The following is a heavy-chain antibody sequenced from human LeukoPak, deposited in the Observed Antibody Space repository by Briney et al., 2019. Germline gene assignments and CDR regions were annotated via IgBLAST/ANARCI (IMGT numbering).Heavy chain of an antibody. D-gene: IGHD3-16*01. CDR1: GFTFSSYW. CDR3: ARGGGLDV. Sequence: GGSLRLSCAASGFTFSSYWMNWARQAPGKGLEWVASINHNGNVNYYVDSVKGRFTISRDNATNSLYLQMSNLRAEETAVYFCARGGGLDVWGQGATVTVSS. J-gene: IGHJ6*02. V-gene: IGHV3-7*03. CDR2: INHNGNVN.